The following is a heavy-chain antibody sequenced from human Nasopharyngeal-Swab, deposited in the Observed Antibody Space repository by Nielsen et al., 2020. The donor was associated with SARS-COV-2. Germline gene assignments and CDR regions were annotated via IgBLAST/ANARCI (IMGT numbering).Heavy chain of an antibody. J-gene: IGHJ6*02. D-gene: IGHD1-26*01. Sequence: GESLKISCAASGFLFNSYWMTWVRQAPGKGLGWVANIKQDGSERYYVDSVKGRFTISRDNAKTSLWLQMNSLRAEDTAVYYCARDWAASGGGMDVWGQGTTVTVSS. CDR1: GFLFNSYW. V-gene: IGHV3-7*01. CDR3: ARDWAASGGGMDV. CDR2: IKQDGSER.